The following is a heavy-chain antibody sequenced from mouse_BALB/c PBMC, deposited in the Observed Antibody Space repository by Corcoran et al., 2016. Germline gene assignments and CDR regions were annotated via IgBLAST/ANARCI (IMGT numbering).Heavy chain of an antibody. Sequence: DVQLQKSGPGLVKPSQSLSLTCSVTGYSITSGYYWNWIRQFPGNKLEWMGYISYDGSNNYNPSLKNRISITRDTSKNQFFLKLNSVTTEDTATYYCAREDSFDYWGQGTTLTVSS. J-gene: IGHJ2*01. CDR1: GYSITSGYY. CDR2: ISYDGSN. V-gene: IGHV3-6*02. D-gene: IGHD3-2*01. CDR3: AREDSFDY.